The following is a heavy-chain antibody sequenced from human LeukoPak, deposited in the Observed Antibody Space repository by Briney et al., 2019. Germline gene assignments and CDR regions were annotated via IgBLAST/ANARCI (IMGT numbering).Heavy chain of an antibody. D-gene: IGHD2-15*01. V-gene: IGHV4-34*01. Sequence: ASETLSLTCAVYGGSFSGYYWSWIRQPPGKGLEWIGEINRSGSTNYNPSLKSRVTISVDTSKNQFSLKLSSVTAADTAVYYCARGRGDIVVVVAATASNWFDPWGQGTLVTVSS. CDR1: GGSFSGYY. CDR3: ARGRGDIVVVVAATASNWFDP. J-gene: IGHJ5*02. CDR2: INRSGST.